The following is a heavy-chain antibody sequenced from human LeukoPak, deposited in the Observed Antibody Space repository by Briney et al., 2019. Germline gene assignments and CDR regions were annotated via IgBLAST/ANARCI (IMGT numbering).Heavy chain of an antibody. V-gene: IGHV3-30-3*01. J-gene: IGHJ6*02. Sequence: PGGSLRLSCAASGFTFSSYAMHWVRQAPGKGLEWVXXXXXXXSNKYYADSVKGRFTISRDNSKNTLYLQMNSLRAEDTAVYYCARDKVIAVAGTPDYYYYGMDVWGQGTTVTVSS. CDR2: XXXXXSNK. CDR1: GFTFSSYA. D-gene: IGHD6-19*01. CDR3: ARDKVIAVAGTPDYYYYGMDV.